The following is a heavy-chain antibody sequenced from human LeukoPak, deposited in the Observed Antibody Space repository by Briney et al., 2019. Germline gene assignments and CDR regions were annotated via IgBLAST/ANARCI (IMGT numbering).Heavy chain of an antibody. J-gene: IGHJ2*01. CDR1: GGSPSSYH. Sequence: SETLSLTCTVSGGSPSSYHWIWVRHPAGKGLEFIGRIYPSGNADYNPSLKSRVTMSVDTSKNQFSLRLSSVTAADAAVYYCARDPGDYNHDWYFDLWGRGTLVTVSS. CDR3: ARDPGDYNHDWYFDL. CDR2: IYPSGNA. D-gene: IGHD4-17*01. V-gene: IGHV4-4*07.